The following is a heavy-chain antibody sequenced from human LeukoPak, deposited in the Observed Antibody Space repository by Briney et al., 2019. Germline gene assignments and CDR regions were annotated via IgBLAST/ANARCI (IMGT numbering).Heavy chain of an antibody. Sequence: SETLSLTCTASGVTISSYYMSWIRQPPGKGLEWIGYIYYSGSNNYNPSLKSRVTISVATSKNQFSLKLSSVTAAATAVYYCATLKVGATGHMDVWGKGTTATVSP. CDR3: ATLKVGATGHMDV. D-gene: IGHD1-26*01. J-gene: IGHJ6*04. V-gene: IGHV4-59*01. CDR2: IYYSGSN. CDR1: GVTISSYY.